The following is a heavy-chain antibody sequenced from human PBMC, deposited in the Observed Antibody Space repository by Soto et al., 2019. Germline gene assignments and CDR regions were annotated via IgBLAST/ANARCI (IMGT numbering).Heavy chain of an antibody. J-gene: IGHJ6*02. CDR1: GGSISSGGYY. CDR2: IYYSGST. CDR3: ARGFAGPVRNGMDV. D-gene: IGHD3-3*01. V-gene: IGHV4-31*03. Sequence: PSETLSLTCTVSGGSISSGGYYWSWIRQHPGKGLEWIGYIYYSGSTYYNPSLKSRVTISVDTSKNQFSLKLSSVTAADTAVYYCARGFAGPVRNGMDVWGQGTTVTVS.